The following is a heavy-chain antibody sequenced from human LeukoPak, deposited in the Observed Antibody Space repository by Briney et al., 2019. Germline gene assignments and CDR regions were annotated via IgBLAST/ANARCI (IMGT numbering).Heavy chain of an antibody. J-gene: IGHJ4*02. D-gene: IGHD6-19*01. Sequence: PGGSLRLSCAASGFTFSGYAMSWVRQAPGKGLEWVSAISGSGGSTYYADSVKGRFTISRDNSKNTLYLQMNSLRAEDTAVYYCARADSYSSGWCFDYWGQGTLVTVSS. V-gene: IGHV3-23*01. CDR2: ISGSGGST. CDR1: GFTFSGYA. CDR3: ARADSYSSGWCFDY.